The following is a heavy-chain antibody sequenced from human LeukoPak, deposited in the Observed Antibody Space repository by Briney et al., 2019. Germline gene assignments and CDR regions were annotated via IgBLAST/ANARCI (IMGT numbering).Heavy chain of an antibody. D-gene: IGHD6-13*01. Sequence: PSETLSLTCAVYGGSFSSYYWSWIRQPPGKGLEWIGSIYYSGSTYYNPSLKSRVTISVDTSKNQFSLKLSSVTAADTAVYYCARLGGGIAAAVDDYWGQGTLVTVSS. CDR2: IYYSGST. J-gene: IGHJ4*02. CDR1: GGSFSSYY. V-gene: IGHV4-39*01. CDR3: ARLGGGIAAAVDDY.